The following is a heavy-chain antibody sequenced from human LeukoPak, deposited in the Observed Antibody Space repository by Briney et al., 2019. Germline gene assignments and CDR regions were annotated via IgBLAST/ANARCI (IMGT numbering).Heavy chain of an antibody. CDR2: ISGSGGST. D-gene: IGHD5-12*01. J-gene: IGHJ4*02. CDR1: GFTFSSYG. CDR3: AVDIVATITGYFDY. Sequence: PGGSLRLSCAASGFTFSSYGMSWVRQAPGKGLEWVSAISGSGGSTYYADSVKGRFTISRDNSKNTLYLQMNSLRAEDTAVYYCAVDIVATITGYFDYWGQGTLVTVSS. V-gene: IGHV3-23*01.